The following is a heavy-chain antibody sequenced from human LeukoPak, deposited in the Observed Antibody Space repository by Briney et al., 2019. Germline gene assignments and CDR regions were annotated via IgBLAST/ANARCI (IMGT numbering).Heavy chain of an antibody. CDR3: AKGRSSGWEYYFDY. D-gene: IGHD6-19*01. V-gene: IGHV3-23*01. Sequence: PGGSLRLSCAASGFTFSSYAMNWVRQAPGKGLEWVSAISGSGDSTYYADSVKGRFTISRGNSKNTLYLQMSSLRAEDAAVYYCAKGRSSGWEYYFDYWGQGTLVTVSS. J-gene: IGHJ4*02. CDR1: GFTFSSYA. CDR2: ISGSGDST.